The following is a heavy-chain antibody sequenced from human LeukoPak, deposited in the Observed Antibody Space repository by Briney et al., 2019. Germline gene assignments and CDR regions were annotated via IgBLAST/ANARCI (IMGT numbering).Heavy chain of an antibody. D-gene: IGHD3-16*01. CDR3: ARRAGAYTHPYDY. CDR2: IYSAGST. J-gene: IGHJ4*02. Sequence: GGSLRLSCTVSGFTVSSNSMSWVRQAPGKGLEWVSFIYSAGSTHYSDSVKGRFTISIDNSKNTLYLQMNSLRAEGTAVYYCARRAGAYTHPYDYWGQGTLATVS. V-gene: IGHV3-53*01. CDR1: GFTVSSNS.